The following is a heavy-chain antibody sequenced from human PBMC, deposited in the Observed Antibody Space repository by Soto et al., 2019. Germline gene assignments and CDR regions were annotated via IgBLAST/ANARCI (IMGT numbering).Heavy chain of an antibody. D-gene: IGHD3-3*01. CDR2: ISSSSSTI. CDR3: ARDSYDFWSGTQNFDY. Sequence: GGSLRLSCAASGFTFSSYSMNWVRQAPGKGLEWVSYISSSSSTIYYADSVKGRFTISRDNAKNSLYLQMNSLRAEDTAVYYCARDSYDFWSGTQNFDYWGQGTLVTVSS. J-gene: IGHJ4*02. CDR1: GFTFSSYS. V-gene: IGHV3-48*01.